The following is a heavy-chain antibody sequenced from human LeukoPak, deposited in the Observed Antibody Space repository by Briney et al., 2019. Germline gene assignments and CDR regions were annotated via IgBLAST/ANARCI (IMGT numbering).Heavy chain of an antibody. CDR1: GFTFSNYW. D-gene: IGHD3-10*01. V-gene: IGHV3-7*01. Sequence: PGGSLRLSCAASGFTFSNYWMTWVRQAPGKGLEWVANIKQDGSKKNYVDSVEGRFTISRDNAKNSLYLQMNSLRVEDTAVYYCAGRSGSFDCWGQGTLVTVSA. CDR3: AGRSGSFDC. CDR2: IKQDGSKK. J-gene: IGHJ4*02.